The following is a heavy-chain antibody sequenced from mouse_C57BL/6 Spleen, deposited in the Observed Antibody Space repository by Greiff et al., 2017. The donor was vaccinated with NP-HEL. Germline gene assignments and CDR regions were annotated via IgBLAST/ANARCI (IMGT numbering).Heavy chain of an antibody. D-gene: IGHD2-3*01. CDR1: GYTFTSYW. CDR3: ARRGYDGYPMDY. Sequence: QVQLKQPGAELVRPGSSVKLSCKASGYTFTSYWMHWVKQRPIQGLEWIGNIDPSDSETHYNQKFKDKATLTVDKSSSTAYMQLSSLTSEDSAVYYCARRGYDGYPMDYWGQGTSVTVSS. V-gene: IGHV1-52*01. CDR2: IDPSDSET. J-gene: IGHJ4*01.